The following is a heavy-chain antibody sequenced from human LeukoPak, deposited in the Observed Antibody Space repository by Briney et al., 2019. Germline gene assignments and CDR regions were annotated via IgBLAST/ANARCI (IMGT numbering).Heavy chain of an antibody. CDR3: ARESGRFRFDS. J-gene: IGHJ5*01. CDR2: IKEDSGEN. Sequence: GGSLRLSCAASGFTFNKWWMNWVRQTPEKGLEWVANIKEDSGENTVDSMKGRFTISRGNAKNSLYLQMNGLTAADTAVYYCARESGRFRFDSWGQGSLVSVSS. D-gene: IGHD3-3*01. V-gene: IGHV3-7*01. CDR1: GFTFNKWW.